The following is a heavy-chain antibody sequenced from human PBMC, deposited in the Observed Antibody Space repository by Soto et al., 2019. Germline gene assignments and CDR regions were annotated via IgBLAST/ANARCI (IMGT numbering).Heavy chain of an antibody. J-gene: IGHJ6*02. CDR2: INHSGST. Sequence: SETLSLTCAVYGGSFSGYYWSWIRQPPGKGLEWIGEINHSGSTSYNPSLKSRVTISVDTSKNQFSLKLSSVTAADTAVYYCARGKVVTYYYYYYGMDVWGQGTTVTVSS. CDR1: GGSFSGYY. CDR3: ARGKVVTYYYYYYGMDV. D-gene: IGHD3-22*01. V-gene: IGHV4-34*01.